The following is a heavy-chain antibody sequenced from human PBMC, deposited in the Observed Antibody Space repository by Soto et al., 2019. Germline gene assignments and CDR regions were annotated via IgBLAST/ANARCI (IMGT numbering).Heavy chain of an antibody. J-gene: IGHJ4*02. CDR2: ISGTGGNT. V-gene: IGHV3-23*01. Sequence: GESLKISCAASGFTFSSYDISWVRQAPGEGLEWVSTISGTGGNTFYADSVKGRFTISRDNSKNTLSLQMNSLRAEDTAVYFCAKGRFGSGSYDNSFDYWGQGTLVTVSS. CDR1: GFTFSSYD. CDR3: AKGRFGSGSYDNSFDY. D-gene: IGHD3-10*01.